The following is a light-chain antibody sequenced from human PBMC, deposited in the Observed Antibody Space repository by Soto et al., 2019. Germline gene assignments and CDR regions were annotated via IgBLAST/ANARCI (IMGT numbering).Light chain of an antibody. J-gene: IGKJ1*01. CDR1: QSVSSN. Sequence: EIVMTQSPGTLSVSPGERATLSCGASQSVSSNLAWYQQKPGQPPRLFIYGATSRATGVPARFSGSRSGTEFTLTISSLQSEDVAVYYCQHYSNWPPWTFGQGTKVDIK. V-gene: IGKV3-15*01. CDR2: GAT. CDR3: QHYSNWPPWT.